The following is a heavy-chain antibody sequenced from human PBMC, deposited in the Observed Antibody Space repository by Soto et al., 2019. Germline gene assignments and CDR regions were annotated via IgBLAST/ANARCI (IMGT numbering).Heavy chain of an antibody. D-gene: IGHD2-15*01. Sequence: ASVKVSCKASGYTFTSYDLNWVRQATGQGLERMGWMNPNSGNTGYAQKFQGRVTMTRNTSISTAYMELSSLRSEDTAVYYCARGGARDCSGGSCYYMYCYYYYYMEVWGKGTTVPVSS. CDR1: GYTFTSYD. CDR2: MNPNSGNT. V-gene: IGHV1-8*01. CDR3: ARGGARDCSGGSCYYMYCYYYYYMEV. J-gene: IGHJ6*03.